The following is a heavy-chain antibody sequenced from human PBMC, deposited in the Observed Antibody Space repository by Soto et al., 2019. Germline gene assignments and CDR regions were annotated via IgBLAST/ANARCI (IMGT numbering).Heavy chain of an antibody. V-gene: IGHV1-69*02. Sequence: QVQLVQSGAEVKKPGSSVKVSCKASGGTFSSYTISWVRQAPGQGLEWMGRIIPLLGIANYAQKFQGRVTITEDQDTRTEYMELSRLRSEETAVYYCASKGRSVTAASNDAFDIWGQGTMVTVSS. CDR2: IIPLLGIA. D-gene: IGHD2-2*01. CDR1: GGTFSSYT. CDR3: ASKGRSVTAASNDAFDI. J-gene: IGHJ3*02.